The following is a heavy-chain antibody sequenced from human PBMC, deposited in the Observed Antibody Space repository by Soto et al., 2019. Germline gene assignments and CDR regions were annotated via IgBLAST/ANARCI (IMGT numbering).Heavy chain of an antibody. D-gene: IGHD1-26*01. CDR1: GGSLSKYS. CDR2: IIPYLGVI. J-gene: IGHJ4*02. CDR3: WSGRAPDVDD. V-gene: IGHV1-69*02. Sequence: QVPLVQSGAEVKKPGSSVKVSCKASGGSLSKYSIRWIRQAPGQGLEWMGRIIPYLGVITYAQKFKGRVTISADEFTGTGHMELNSLRSEDTATYFCWSGRAPDVDDWGQGSLITVS.